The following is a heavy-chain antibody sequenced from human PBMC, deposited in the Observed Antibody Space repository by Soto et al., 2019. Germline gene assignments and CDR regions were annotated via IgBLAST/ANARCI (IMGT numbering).Heavy chain of an antibody. CDR2: ISGSGGST. CDR3: ATDIEVVVAATRATFAY. J-gene: IGHJ4*02. D-gene: IGHD2-15*01. Sequence: GGSLRLSCAASGFTFSSYAMSWVRQATGKGLEWVSAISGSGGSTYYADSVKGRFTISRDNSKNTLYLQMNTLRAEDTAVYSCATDIEVVVAATRATFAYWGQGTLVPVSS. V-gene: IGHV3-23*01. CDR1: GFTFSSYA.